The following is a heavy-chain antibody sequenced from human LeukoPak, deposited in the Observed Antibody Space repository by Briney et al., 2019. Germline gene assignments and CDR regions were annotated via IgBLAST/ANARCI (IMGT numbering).Heavy chain of an antibody. D-gene: IGHD6-19*01. V-gene: IGHV4-38-2*02. CDR3: ARNVGSTGYAEY. Sequence: SETLSLTCTVSGYSISSGYYWGWFRQPPGKRLEWIGSIYHSGSTNYSPSLNSRVSISVDTSKNQFSLKMSSVRVADTAVYFCARNVGSTGYAEYWGQGTLVTVTS. CDR2: IYHSGST. J-gene: IGHJ4*02. CDR1: GYSISSGYY.